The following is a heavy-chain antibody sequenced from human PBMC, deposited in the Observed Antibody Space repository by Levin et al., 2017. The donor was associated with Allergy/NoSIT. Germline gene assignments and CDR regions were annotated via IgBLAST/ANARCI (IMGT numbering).Heavy chain of an antibody. Sequence: SETLSLTCAVYGGSFSDYNWSRIRQPPGKGLQWIGEITHSGSTTYTPSLKSRVTILVDTSKNEISLRLSSATAADTAVYYCARVRVILTGYYRGSQASYYYGMDVWGQGTTVTVSS. J-gene: IGHJ6*02. V-gene: IGHV4-34*01. D-gene: IGHD3-9*01. CDR3: ARVRVILTGYYRGSQASYYYGMDV. CDR2: ITHSGST. CDR1: GGSFSDYN.